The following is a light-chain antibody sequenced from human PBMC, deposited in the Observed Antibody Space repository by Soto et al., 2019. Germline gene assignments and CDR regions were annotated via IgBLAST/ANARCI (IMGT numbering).Light chain of an antibody. Sequence: EIVMTQSPDTLSVSPGERATLSCRASKSGSSNLAWYQQKPGQAPRLLIYGASTRATGIPARFSGSGSGTEFTLTISILQSEDFAVYYCQQYNNWARTFGQGTKVEIK. CDR2: GAS. CDR3: QQYNNWART. J-gene: IGKJ1*01. CDR1: KSGSSN. V-gene: IGKV3-15*01.